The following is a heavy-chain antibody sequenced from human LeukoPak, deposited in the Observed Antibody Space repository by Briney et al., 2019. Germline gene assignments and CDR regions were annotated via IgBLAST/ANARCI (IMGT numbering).Heavy chain of an antibody. CDR1: GYTFTSYG. CDR3: ARNSVFAYSLHGSGYSLDY. CDR2: ISAYNGNT. J-gene: IGHJ4*02. D-gene: IGHD3-22*01. V-gene: IGHV1-18*01. Sequence: ASVKVSCKASGYTFTSYGISWVRQAPGQGLEWMGWISAYNGNTNHAQKLQGRVTMTTDTSTSTAYMELRSLSSDDTAVYYCARNSVFAYSLHGSGYSLDYWGQGTLVTVSS.